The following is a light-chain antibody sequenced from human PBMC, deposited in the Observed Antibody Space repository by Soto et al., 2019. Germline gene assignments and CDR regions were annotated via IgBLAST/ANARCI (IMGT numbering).Light chain of an antibody. CDR3: QQLHDYPIT. CDR2: AAS. V-gene: IGKV1-9*01. CDR1: QGIDSS. Sequence: ILLTQSPSSLSASVGDRVTITCRASQGIDSSFAWYQQKPGKAPKLLIYAASSLQSGVPSRFSGSGSWTDFTLTISSLQPEDFATYYCQQLHDYPITFGQGTRLEIK. J-gene: IGKJ5*01.